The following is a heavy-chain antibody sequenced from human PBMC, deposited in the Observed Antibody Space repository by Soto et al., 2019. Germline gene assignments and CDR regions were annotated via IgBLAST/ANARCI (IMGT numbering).Heavy chain of an antibody. CDR2: ISGSGGST. CDR1: GFTFSSYA. CDR3: AKAAYCAPLGGSCYYFDY. V-gene: IGHV3-23*01. D-gene: IGHD2-15*01. J-gene: IGHJ4*02. Sequence: GGSLRLSCAASGFTFSSYAMSWVRQAPGKGLEWVSAISGSGGSTYYADSVKGRFTISRDNSKNTLYLQMNSLRAEDTAVYYCAKAAYCAPLGGSCYYFDYWGQGTLVTVSS.